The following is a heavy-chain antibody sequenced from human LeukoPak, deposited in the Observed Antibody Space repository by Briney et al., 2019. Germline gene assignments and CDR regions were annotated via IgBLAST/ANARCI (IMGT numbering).Heavy chain of an antibody. Sequence: GGSLRPSCAASGFSISGHDLHWVRQVARKGLIWVSAVGVGGDTYYSDSVKGRFSISRDTAKNSLHLQMNSLRPGDTAVYYCTRGRSFSSGWYVDYDMDVWGPGTTVTVSS. V-gene: IGHV3-13*01. CDR3: TRGRSFSSGWYVDYDMDV. J-gene: IGHJ6*02. CDR2: VGVGGDT. D-gene: IGHD6-19*01. CDR1: GFSISGHD.